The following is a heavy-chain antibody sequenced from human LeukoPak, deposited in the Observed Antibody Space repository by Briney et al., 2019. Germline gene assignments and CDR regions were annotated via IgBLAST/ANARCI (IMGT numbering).Heavy chain of an antibody. CDR3: AKGSDRSSWNGHWFDS. CDR1: GFTFSSYA. Sequence: GGSLRLSCAASGFTFSSYAMSWVRQAPGKGLGWVSVLSGSGGSTYYADSVKGRFTISRDNSKSTLFLQMNSLRVEDTAVYYCAKGSDRSSWNGHWFDSWGQGTLVTVSS. J-gene: IGHJ5*01. V-gene: IGHV3-23*01. D-gene: IGHD6-13*01. CDR2: LSGSGGST.